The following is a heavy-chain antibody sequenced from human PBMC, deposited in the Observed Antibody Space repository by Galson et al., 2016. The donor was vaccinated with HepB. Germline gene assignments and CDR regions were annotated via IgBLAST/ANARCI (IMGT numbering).Heavy chain of an antibody. CDR2: VTWDSGSE. J-gene: IGHJ4*02. CDR3: AKNTGAYFHGSGTYLDS. Sequence: SLRLSCAASGFIFSNYAMSWVRQAPGKGLEWVSGVTWDSGSEGYADSVKGRFTISRDNAKNSLYLQMNSLRPDDTAVYYCAKNTGAYFHGSGTYLDSWGQGTPVTVSP. V-gene: IGHV3-9*01. CDR1: GFIFSNYA. D-gene: IGHD3-10*01.